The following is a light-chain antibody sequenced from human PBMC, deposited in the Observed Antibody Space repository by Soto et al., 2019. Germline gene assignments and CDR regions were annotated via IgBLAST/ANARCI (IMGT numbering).Light chain of an antibody. Sequence: DIQMTQSPSTLSASVGDRVTITCRASQSISSWLAWYQQKPGNAPNLLIYDASSLESGVPARFSGSGSGTEFTLTISSLQPDDFGTYYCQQYKSYFRTFGQGTKVEIK. J-gene: IGKJ1*01. CDR3: QQYKSYFRT. CDR1: QSISSW. CDR2: DAS. V-gene: IGKV1-5*01.